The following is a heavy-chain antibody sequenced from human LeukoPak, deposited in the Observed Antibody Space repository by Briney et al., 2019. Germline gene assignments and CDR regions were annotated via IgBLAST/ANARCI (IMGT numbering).Heavy chain of an antibody. Sequence: ASVKVSCKASGYSLSTYDINWVRPAPGQGLEWLGWMRPKKSDTGYARKFRGRVTLTWNISTDTAFMELNSLTPEDTAVYFCAGGPPEDTSSGYWGQGTLVTVSS. CDR3: AGGPPEDTSSGY. CDR2: MRPKKSDT. CDR1: GYSLSTYD. D-gene: IGHD3-22*01. J-gene: IGHJ4*02. V-gene: IGHV1-8*01.